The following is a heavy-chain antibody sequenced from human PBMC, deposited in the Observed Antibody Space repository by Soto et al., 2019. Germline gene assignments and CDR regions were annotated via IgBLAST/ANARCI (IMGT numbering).Heavy chain of an antibody. CDR2: VIRLFGTA. Sequence: QVQLVQSGAEVKKPGSSVKVSCKASGVTFSSETISWVRQAPGQGLEWVGGVIRLFGTANYGQKFQGRVTTTADKSTSTLYIELSSLRSDDTAVYDCATEFGDNPARPLEPWGQGTRVTVSS. J-gene: IGHJ5*02. V-gene: IGHV1-69*06. D-gene: IGHD2-21*01. CDR1: GVTFSSET. CDR3: ATEFGDNPARPLEP.